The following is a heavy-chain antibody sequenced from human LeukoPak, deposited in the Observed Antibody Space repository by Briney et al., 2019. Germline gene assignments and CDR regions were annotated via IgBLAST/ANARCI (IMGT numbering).Heavy chain of an antibody. CDR1: GYSFSDYS. D-gene: IGHD3-10*01. CDR2: INPNGGGT. J-gene: IGHJ4*01. CDR3: ARGGSGSGYLYYFDY. Sequence: ASVKVSCKASGYSFSDYSIHWVRQAPGQGLEWMGRINPNGGGTSYAQNFQGRVSMTRDTSISTTYMELSGLTPDDTAVYYCARGGSGSGYLYYFDYWGQGTLVSVSS. V-gene: IGHV1-2*06.